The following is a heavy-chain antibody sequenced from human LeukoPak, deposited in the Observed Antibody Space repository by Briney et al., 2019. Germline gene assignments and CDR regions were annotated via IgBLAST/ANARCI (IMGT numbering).Heavy chain of an antibody. D-gene: IGHD3-10*01. J-gene: IGHJ4*02. CDR1: GFTFSNAW. V-gene: IGHV3-69-1*01. Sequence: GGSLRLSCAASGFTFSNAWMSWVRQAPGKGLGWVSSISSSSYIYYADSVKGRFTISRDNAKNSLYLQMNSLRAEDTAVYYCAGTLYYYGSGSYPDDYWGQGTLVTVSS. CDR3: AGTLYYYGSGSYPDDY. CDR2: ISSSSYI.